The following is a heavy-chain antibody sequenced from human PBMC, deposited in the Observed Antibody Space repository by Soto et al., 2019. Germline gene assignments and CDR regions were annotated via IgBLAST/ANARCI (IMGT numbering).Heavy chain of an antibody. CDR2: IPQDGVDG. CDR3: ARDHLILPAHDFFYGSDV. CDR1: GFTFSMYS. Sequence: GGSLRLSCEVSGFTFSMYSMSWVRQTPGKGLEWVAKIPQDGVDGHYANSVKGRFTISRDNGKNSLYLQMNNLRAEDTAVYYCARDHLILPAHDFFYGSDVWGRGATVTVSS. V-gene: IGHV3-7*03. D-gene: IGHD2-21*02. J-gene: IGHJ6*02.